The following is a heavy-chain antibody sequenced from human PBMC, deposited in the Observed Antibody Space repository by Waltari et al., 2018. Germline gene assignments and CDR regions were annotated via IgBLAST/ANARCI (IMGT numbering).Heavy chain of an antibody. Sequence: QVQLVESGGGVVQPGRSLTVFCAASGFPFSNFAMHWVRQAPSKGLEWVAVITFDGRNKYYADSVKGRFTVSRDNSKNTLDLHMNSLKSEDTAVYYCARDGFSGSSGDYWGQGTLVTVSS. CDR3: ARDGFSGSSGDY. J-gene: IGHJ4*02. CDR2: ITFDGRNK. V-gene: IGHV3-30*04. CDR1: GFPFSNFA. D-gene: IGHD6-25*01.